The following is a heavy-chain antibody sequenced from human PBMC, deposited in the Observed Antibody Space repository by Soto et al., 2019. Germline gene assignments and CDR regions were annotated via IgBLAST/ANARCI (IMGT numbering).Heavy chain of an antibody. CDR2: ISGSGGST. D-gene: IGHD3-3*01. CDR1: GFTFSSYA. Sequence: EVQLLESGGGLVQPGGSLRLSCAASGFTFSSYAMSWVRQAPGKGLEWVSAISGSGGSTYYADSVKGRFTISRDNSKNTLYLQMNSLRAEDTAVYYCAKDYDFWSGYSMGFDYWGQGTLVTVSS. J-gene: IGHJ4*02. V-gene: IGHV3-23*01. CDR3: AKDYDFWSGYSMGFDY.